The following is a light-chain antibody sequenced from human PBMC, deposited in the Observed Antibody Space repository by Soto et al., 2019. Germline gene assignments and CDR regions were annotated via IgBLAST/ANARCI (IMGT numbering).Light chain of an antibody. V-gene: IGLV1-40*01. Sequence: QSVLTQPPSVSGAPGQRVTISCTGSSSNIGAGYDVHWYQQPPGTAPKLLIYGNSNRPSGVPDRFSGSKSGTSASLAITGLQAEDEADYYCQSYDSSLSGSTVFGGGTKLTVL. J-gene: IGLJ2*01. CDR1: SSNIGAGYD. CDR2: GNS. CDR3: QSYDSSLSGSTV.